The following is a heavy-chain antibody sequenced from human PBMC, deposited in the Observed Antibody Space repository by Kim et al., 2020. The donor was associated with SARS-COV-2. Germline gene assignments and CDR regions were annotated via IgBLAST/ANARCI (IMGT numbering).Heavy chain of an antibody. V-gene: IGHV1-69*02. D-gene: IGHD3-9*01. Sequence: SVKVSCKASGGTFSSYTISWVRQAPGQGLEWMGRIIPILGIANYAQKFQGRVTITADKSTSTAYMELSSLRSEDTAVYYCARSPAFNRYFDWLPLDYWGRGTLFPVSS. CDR3: ARSPAFNRYFDWLPLDY. CDR2: IIPILGIA. CDR1: GGTFSSYT. J-gene: IGHJ4*02.